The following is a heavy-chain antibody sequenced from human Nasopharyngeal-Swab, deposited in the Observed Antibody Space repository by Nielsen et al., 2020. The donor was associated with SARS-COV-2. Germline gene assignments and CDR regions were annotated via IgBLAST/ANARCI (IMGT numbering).Heavy chain of an antibody. V-gene: IGHV1-2*06. CDR2: INPNSGGT. CDR3: ARGSSSSEWAYYYFNMDV. D-gene: IGHD6-6*01. CDR1: GYTFTGYY. J-gene: IGHJ6*02. Sequence: ASVKVSCKASGYTFTGYYMHWVRQAPGQGLEWMGRINPNSGGTNYAQNFQGRVTMTRDTSISTAYMGLSRLRSDDTAVYFCARGSSSSEWAYYYFNMDVWGQGTTVTVSS.